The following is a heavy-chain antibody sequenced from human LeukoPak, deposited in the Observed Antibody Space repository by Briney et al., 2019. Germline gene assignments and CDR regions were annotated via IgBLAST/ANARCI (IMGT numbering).Heavy chain of an antibody. D-gene: IGHD6-13*01. CDR2: IYYSGST. CDR1: GGSISSSSYY. Sequence: SETLSLTCTVSGGSISSSSYYWGWIRQPPGKGLEWIGSIYYSGSTYYNPSLKSRVTISVDTSKNQFSLKLSSVTAADTAVYYCARDQFAWGLGGSWQQLAQSPPFDYWGQGTLVTVSS. CDR3: ARDQFAWGLGGSWQQLAQSPPFDY. V-gene: IGHV4-39*07. J-gene: IGHJ4*02.